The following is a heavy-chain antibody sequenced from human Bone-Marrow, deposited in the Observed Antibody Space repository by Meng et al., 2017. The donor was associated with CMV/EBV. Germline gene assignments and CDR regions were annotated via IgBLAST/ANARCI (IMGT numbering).Heavy chain of an antibody. CDR2: IRYDGSNK. J-gene: IGHJ4*02. V-gene: IGHV3-30*02. D-gene: IGHD3-10*01. Sequence: GGPLRLSCAASGFTFSSYGMHWVRQAPGKGLEWVAFIRYDGSNKYYADSVKGRFTISRDNSKNTLYLQMNSLRAEDTAVYYCAKVEWFGELPLDYWGQGTLVTVSS. CDR3: AKVEWFGELPLDY. CDR1: GFTFSSYG.